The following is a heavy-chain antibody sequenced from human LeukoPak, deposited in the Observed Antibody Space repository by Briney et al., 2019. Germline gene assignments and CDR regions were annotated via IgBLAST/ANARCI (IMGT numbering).Heavy chain of an antibody. CDR3: ASLKNYYDSSGYLVTDAFDI. CDR1: GYTFTSNY. CDR2: ISPSGGST. V-gene: IGHV1-46*01. Sequence: ASVKVSCKAFGYTFTSNYMHWVRHAPGQGPEWMGVISPSGGSTTYAQKFQGRVTLTRDMSTRTAYMELRSLKSDDTAVYYCASLKNYYDSSGYLVTDAFDIWGQGTMVTVSS. D-gene: IGHD3-22*01. J-gene: IGHJ3*02.